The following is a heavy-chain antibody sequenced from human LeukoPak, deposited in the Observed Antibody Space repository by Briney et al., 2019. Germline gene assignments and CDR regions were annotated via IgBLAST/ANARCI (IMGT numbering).Heavy chain of an antibody. CDR1: GYTFTSHP. Sequence: ASVKVSCKASGYTFTSHPISWARQAPGQGLEWVGWSSTSNGATNYAQKLQGRVTMTTDTSTTTAYLEVRTLTSDDTAVYYCARVGRGYGSGSYNWFDPWGQGTLVTVSS. CDR3: ARVGRGYGSGSYNWFDP. D-gene: IGHD3-10*01. CDR2: SSTSNGAT. J-gene: IGHJ5*02. V-gene: IGHV1-18*01.